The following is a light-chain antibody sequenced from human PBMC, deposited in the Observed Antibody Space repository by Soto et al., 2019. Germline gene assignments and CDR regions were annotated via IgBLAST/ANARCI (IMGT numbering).Light chain of an antibody. CDR3: CSYAGRYTMV. V-gene: IGLV2-11*01. CDR1: SSDIGIYNY. CDR2: DVN. J-gene: IGLJ2*01. Sequence: QSVLTQSRSVSGSPGQSVTISCSGSSSDIGIYNYVSWYQHHPGKVPKVLIYDVNKRPSGVPDRFSGSKSGNTASLTISGLQAGDEADYYCCSYAGRYTMVFGGGTKVTVL.